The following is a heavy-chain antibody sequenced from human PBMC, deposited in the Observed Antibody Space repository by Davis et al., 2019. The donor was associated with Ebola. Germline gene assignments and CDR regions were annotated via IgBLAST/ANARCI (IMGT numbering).Heavy chain of an antibody. CDR1: GRSVTSSSHY. V-gene: IGHV4-39*01. CDR2: IYSRGTT. D-gene: IGHD3-10*01. CDR3: ASRFGYFDF. Sequence: MPGGSLRLSCNVSGRSVTSSSHYWGWVRQPPGKGLEWIGSIYSRGTTYFNPSLESRVTISIDTSKNQCSLNLTSVTAADTAVYFCASRFGYFDFWGQGALVTVSS. J-gene: IGHJ4*02.